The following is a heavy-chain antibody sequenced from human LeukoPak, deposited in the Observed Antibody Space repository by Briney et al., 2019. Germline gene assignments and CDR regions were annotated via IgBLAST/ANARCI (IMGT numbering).Heavy chain of an antibody. CDR2: VYHSGTT. CDR1: GASMTPDY. Sequence: SETLSLTCTVSGASMTPDYWSWIRQPPGKGLEWIGYVYHSGTTHYSPSLESRVTISMDTSKNQFSLKLRSVTAADTAVYYCARGTPVGNSWGQGTLVTVSS. D-gene: IGHD1-14*01. J-gene: IGHJ4*02. CDR3: ARGTPVGNS. V-gene: IGHV4-59*01.